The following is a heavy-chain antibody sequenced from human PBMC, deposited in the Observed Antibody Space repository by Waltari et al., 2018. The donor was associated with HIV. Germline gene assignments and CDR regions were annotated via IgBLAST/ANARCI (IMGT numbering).Heavy chain of an antibody. D-gene: IGHD2-15*01. CDR2: IYYSGST. J-gene: IGHJ5*02. Sequence: QVQLQESGPGQMKPSETLSLTCTVYGGSISNHFWSRIRHPPGKGLEWLGYIYYSGSTNYNPSLKSRVTISVDTSKSQFSLKLSSVTAADTAVYYCARGRGGGGSSGNWFDPWGQGTLVTVSS. CDR1: GGSISNHF. CDR3: ARGRGGGGSSGNWFDP. V-gene: IGHV4-59*11.